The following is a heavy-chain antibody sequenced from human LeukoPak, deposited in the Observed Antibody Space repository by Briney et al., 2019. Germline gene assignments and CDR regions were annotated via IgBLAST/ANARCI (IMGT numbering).Heavy chain of an antibody. CDR3: ARDVSGHYYESSGGYYLDY. Sequence: PGGSLRLSCAASKFTFSSYAMSWVRQAPGKGLEWVSAISGSGGSTYYADSVKGRFTISRDNSKNTLYLQMNSLRAEDTAVYYCARDVSGHYYESSGGYYLDYWGQGTLVTVSS. J-gene: IGHJ4*02. CDR2: ISGSGGST. V-gene: IGHV3-23*01. CDR1: KFTFSSYA. D-gene: IGHD3-22*01.